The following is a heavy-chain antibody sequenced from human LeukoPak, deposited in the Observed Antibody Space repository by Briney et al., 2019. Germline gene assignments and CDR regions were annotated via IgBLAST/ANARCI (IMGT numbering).Heavy chain of an antibody. D-gene: IGHD6-19*01. CDR1: GFTFSGSA. Sequence: GGSLRLSCAASGFTFSGSAMHWVRQASGKGLEWVGRIRSKANSYATAYAASVKGRFTISRDDSKNTAYLQMNSLKTEDTAVYYCAKIGPRAGYSSAWYGHYWGQGTQVTVSS. CDR2: IRSKANSYAT. CDR3: AKIGPRAGYSSAWYGHY. V-gene: IGHV3-73*01. J-gene: IGHJ4*02.